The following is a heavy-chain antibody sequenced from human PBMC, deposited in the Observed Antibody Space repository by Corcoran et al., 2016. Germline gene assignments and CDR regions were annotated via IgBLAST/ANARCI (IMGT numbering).Heavy chain of an antibody. J-gene: IGHJ4*02. Sequence: EVQLVESGGGLVQPGGSLRLSCAASGFTFSSYSMNWVRQAPGKGLEWVSYISSRSSTIDYADSVKGRFTISSDNAKNSRYLQMNSLSAVDTVVYYCASYWEWLSYFDYWGQGTLVTVSS. CDR3: ASYWEWLSYFDY. D-gene: IGHD6-19*01. CDR1: GFTFSSYS. V-gene: IGHV3-48*04. CDR2: ISSRSSTI.